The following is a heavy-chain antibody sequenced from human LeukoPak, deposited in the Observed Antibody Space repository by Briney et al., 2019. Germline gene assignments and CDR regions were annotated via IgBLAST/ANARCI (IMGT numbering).Heavy chain of an antibody. D-gene: IGHD3-9*01. V-gene: IGHV3-7*01. J-gene: IGHJ6*03. CDR1: GFTFSSYW. CDR3: ARDPPYYDILTGLYYYYMDV. CDR2: IKQDGSEK. Sequence: PGGSLRLSCAASGFTFSSYWMSWVRQAPGKGLEWVANIKQDGSEKYYVDSVKGRFTISRDNAKNSLYLQMNSLRAEDTAVYYCARDPPYYDILTGLYYYYMDVWGKGTTVTVSS.